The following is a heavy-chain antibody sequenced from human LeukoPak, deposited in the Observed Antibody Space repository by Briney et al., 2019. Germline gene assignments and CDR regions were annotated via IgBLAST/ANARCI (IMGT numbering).Heavy chain of an antibody. Sequence: SETLSLTCTVSGGSISSYYWSWIRQPPGKGLEWIGYIYYSGSTNYNPSLKSRVTISVDTSKNQFSLKLSSVTAADTAVYYCARIEGDNSLDYWGQGTLVTVSS. J-gene: IGHJ4*02. V-gene: IGHV4-59*08. CDR1: GGSISSYY. CDR3: ARIEGDNSLDY. CDR2: IYYSGST. D-gene: IGHD3-16*01.